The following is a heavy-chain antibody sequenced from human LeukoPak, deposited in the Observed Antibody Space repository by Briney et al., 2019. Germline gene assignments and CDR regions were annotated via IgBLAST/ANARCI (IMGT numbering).Heavy chain of an antibody. J-gene: IGHJ4*02. Sequence: GGSLRLSCAASGFTFSSYAMHWVRQAPGKGLEWVAVISYDGSNKYYADSVKGRFTISRDNAKDSLYLQMNSLRAEDTAVYYCARDLGADGNFDYWGQGTLVTVSS. V-gene: IGHV3-30-3*01. CDR1: GFTFSSYA. D-gene: IGHD1-14*01. CDR2: ISYDGSNK. CDR3: ARDLGADGNFDY.